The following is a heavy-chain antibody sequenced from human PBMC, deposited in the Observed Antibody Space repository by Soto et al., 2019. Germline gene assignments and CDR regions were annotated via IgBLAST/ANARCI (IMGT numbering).Heavy chain of an antibody. D-gene: IGHD3-22*01. V-gene: IGHV3-30*18. CDR1: GLTLRNFG. CDR2: ISYDGSDK. Sequence: GGSLRLSCAASGLTLRNFGMHWVRQAPGKGLEWVALISYDGSDKYYTDSVKGRFTISRDNSKNTVYLQMNSLRPEDTAIYYCAKDQRFYYDSSGTGGMDVWGQGTTVTVSS. J-gene: IGHJ6*02. CDR3: AKDQRFYYDSSGTGGMDV.